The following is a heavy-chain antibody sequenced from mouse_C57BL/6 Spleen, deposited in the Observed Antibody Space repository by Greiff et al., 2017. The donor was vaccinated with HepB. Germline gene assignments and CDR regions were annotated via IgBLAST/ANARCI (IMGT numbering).Heavy chain of an antibody. CDR3: ARAKGTIYYGNYDAMDY. CDR2: IYPGSGST. Sequence: QVQLQQPGAELVKPGASVKMSCKASGYTFTSYWITWVKQRPGQGLEWIGDIYPGSGSTNYNEKFKSKATLTVDTSSSTAYMQLSSLTSEDSAVYYGARAKGTIYYGNYDAMDYWGQGTSVTVSS. J-gene: IGHJ4*01. D-gene: IGHD2-1*01. CDR1: GYTFTSYW. V-gene: IGHV1-55*01.